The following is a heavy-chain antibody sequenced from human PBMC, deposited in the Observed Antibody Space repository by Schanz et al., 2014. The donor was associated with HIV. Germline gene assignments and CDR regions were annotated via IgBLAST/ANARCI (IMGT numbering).Heavy chain of an antibody. J-gene: IGHJ4*02. D-gene: IGHD6-19*01. CDR1: GFAFSDYA. V-gene: IGHV3-23*01. Sequence: EVPLLESGGGLAQPGGSQRLSCAASGFAFSDYAMSWVRQAPGKGLEWVSSISAGGRDTYYADSVKGRFTISRDNSKNTLYLQMNRLRAEDTAIYYCAKTSYGWYFDYWGQGTLVTVSS. CDR3: AKTSYGWYFDY. CDR2: ISAGGRDT.